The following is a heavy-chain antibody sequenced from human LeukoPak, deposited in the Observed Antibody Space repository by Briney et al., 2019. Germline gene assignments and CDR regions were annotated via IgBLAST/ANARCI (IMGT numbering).Heavy chain of an antibody. D-gene: IGHD6-13*01. V-gene: IGHV1-69*04. J-gene: IGHJ3*02. CDR2: IIPILGIA. Sequence: AASVKVSCKASGYTFTSYGISWVRQAPGQGLEWMGRIIPILGIANYAQKFQGRVTITADKSTSTAYMELSSLRSEDTAVYYCAREQQDDAFDIWGQGTMVTVSS. CDR1: GYTFTSYG. CDR3: AREQQDDAFDI.